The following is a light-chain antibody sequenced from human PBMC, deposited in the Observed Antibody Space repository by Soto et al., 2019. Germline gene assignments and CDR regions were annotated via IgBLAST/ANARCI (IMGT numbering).Light chain of an antibody. V-gene: IGKV2-28*01. J-gene: IGKJ4*01. Sequence: DIVMTQSPLSLPVTPGEPASISCRSSQSLLNTNGYNYLDWYLQKPGQSPQLLMYLASNRAPGVPDRFSGSGSGTYFTLKISRVEAEDVGIYFCMQALLIPPSFGGGTKVEIK. CDR2: LAS. CDR1: QSLLNTNGYNY. CDR3: MQALLIPPS.